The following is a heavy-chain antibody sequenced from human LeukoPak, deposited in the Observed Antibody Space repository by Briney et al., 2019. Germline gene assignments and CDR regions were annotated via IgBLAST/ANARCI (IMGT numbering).Heavy chain of an antibody. J-gene: IGHJ3*02. CDR1: GFTFSDSW. D-gene: IGHD3-10*01. CDR3: ARDRGPFDI. Sequence: TGESLRLSCAASGFTFSDSWMSWVRQAPGKGLEWVANMNQDGSEKDYVDSVKGRFTISRDNAKNSLYLQMNSLRAEDTAVYYCARDRGPFDIWGQGTMVTVSS. V-gene: IGHV3-7*03. CDR2: MNQDGSEK.